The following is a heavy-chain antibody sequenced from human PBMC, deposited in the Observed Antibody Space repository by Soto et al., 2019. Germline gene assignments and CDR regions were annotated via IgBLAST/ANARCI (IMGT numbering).Heavy chain of an antibody. CDR3: ARSGYYSGSGSYYFGRDFDS. D-gene: IGHD3-10*01. V-gene: IGHV3-49*04. CDR1: RFTFGDST. Sequence: GESLKISCTASRFTFGDSTMNWVRQAPGKGLEWIGFIEGEAYGGTTEYAASVIGRVSISRDDSKRVAYLQKNSLTTEDTAVYHCARSGYYSGSGSYYFGRDFDSWAQGTLVTVSS. J-gene: IGHJ4*02. CDR2: IEGEAYGGTT.